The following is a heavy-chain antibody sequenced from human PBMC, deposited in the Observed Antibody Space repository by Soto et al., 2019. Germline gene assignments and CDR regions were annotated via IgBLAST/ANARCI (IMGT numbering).Heavy chain of an antibody. Sequence: HPGGSLRLSCAASGFTFSSYGMHWVRQAPGKGLEWVAVISYDGSNKYYADSVKGRFTISRDNSKNTLYLQMNSLRAEDTAVYYCAKDHYDILTGYPYYFDYWGQGTLVTVSS. CDR3: AKDHYDILTGYPYYFDY. V-gene: IGHV3-30*18. CDR2: ISYDGSNK. J-gene: IGHJ4*02. D-gene: IGHD3-9*01. CDR1: GFTFSSYG.